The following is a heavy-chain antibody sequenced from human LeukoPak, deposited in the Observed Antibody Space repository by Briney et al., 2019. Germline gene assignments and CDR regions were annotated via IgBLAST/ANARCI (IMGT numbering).Heavy chain of an antibody. CDR2: ISPNSGGT. D-gene: IGHD3-22*01. Sequence: ASVKASCKASGYTFTGYYIHWVRRAPGQGLEWMGWISPNSGGTNYAQKFQGRVTMTRDTSISTAYMELTRLRSDDTAVYYCARDYYYDGSGYSDYFDYWGQGTLVTVSS. V-gene: IGHV1-2*02. CDR3: ARDYYYDGSGYSDYFDY. CDR1: GYTFTGYY. J-gene: IGHJ4*02.